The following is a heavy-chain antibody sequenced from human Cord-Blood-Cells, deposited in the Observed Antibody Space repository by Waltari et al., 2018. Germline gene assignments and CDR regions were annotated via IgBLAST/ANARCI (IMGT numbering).Heavy chain of an antibody. CDR1: GYTFTGYY. J-gene: IGHJ4*02. CDR3: ARGVGREPLYYFDY. CDR2: SNPNSGGT. D-gene: IGHD1-26*01. Sequence: QVQLVQSGAEVKKPGASVKVSCKASGYTFTGYYMHLVRQAPGQGLEWMGWSNPNSGGTNDAQKFQGRVTMTRDTSISTAYMELSRLRSDDTAVYYCARGVGREPLYYFDYWGQGTLVTVSS. V-gene: IGHV1-2*02.